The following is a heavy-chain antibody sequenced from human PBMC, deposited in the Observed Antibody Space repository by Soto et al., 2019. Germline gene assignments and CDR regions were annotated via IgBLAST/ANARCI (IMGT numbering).Heavy chain of an antibody. J-gene: IGHJ4*02. CDR2: FIPVFEPA. Sequence: QVQLEQSGAEVKKPGSSLKVSCKASGGTFTSFAISWVRQAPGQGLEWMGGFIPVFEPANYAQKFQDRVTFTADKSTSTSYMDPSNLTSENTAVYCCAKRGTYSDRWYDYDFESWGQGTLVIVSS. CDR1: GGTFTSFA. CDR3: AKRGTYSDRWYDYDFES. V-gene: IGHV1-69*06. D-gene: IGHD6-13*01.